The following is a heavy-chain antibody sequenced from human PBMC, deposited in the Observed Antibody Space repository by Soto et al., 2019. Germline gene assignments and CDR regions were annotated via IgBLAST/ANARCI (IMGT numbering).Heavy chain of an antibody. J-gene: IGHJ4*02. D-gene: IGHD1-26*01. CDR1: GYSFDNYW. V-gene: IGHV5-51*01. CDR3: ARRYSGSYYQFDY. CDR2: IYPGDSDS. Sequence: EVQLVQSGAEVKKPGESLKISCKGSGYSFDNYWIGWVRQMPGRGLELMGIIYPGDSDSRYSPSFQGQVTMSADKSISTAYLQWSSLKASDTAMYCGARRYSGSYYQFDYWGQGTLVTVSS.